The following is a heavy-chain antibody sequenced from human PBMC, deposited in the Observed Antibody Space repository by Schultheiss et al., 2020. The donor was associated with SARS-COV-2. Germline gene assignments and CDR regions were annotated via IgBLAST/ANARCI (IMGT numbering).Heavy chain of an antibody. CDR2: IYYSGST. CDR3: ARPKGSGWSPGVWFDP. Sequence: SQTLSLTCTVSGGSISSSSYYWGWIRQPPGKGLEWIGSIYYSGSTYYNPSLKSRVTISVDTSKNQFSLKLSSVTAADTAVYYCARPKGSGWSPGVWFDPWGQGTLVTVSS. J-gene: IGHJ5*02. CDR1: GGSISSSSYY. D-gene: IGHD6-19*01. V-gene: IGHV4-39*01.